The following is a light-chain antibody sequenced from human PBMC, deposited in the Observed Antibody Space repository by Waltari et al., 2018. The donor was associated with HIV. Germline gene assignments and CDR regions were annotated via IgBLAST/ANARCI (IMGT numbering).Light chain of an antibody. CDR2: DVS. J-gene: IGLJ1*01. CDR3: SSYTNSDTRV. V-gene: IGLV2-14*03. Sequence: QSALTQPASVSGSPGQSSTISSPGTSSDIGRFKFVPWYQLHPGKAPKLMIYDVSNRAPGVSNRFSGSKSGDTASLTISGLQAEDEADYYCSSYTNSDTRVFGTGTKVTVL. CDR1: SSDIGRFKF.